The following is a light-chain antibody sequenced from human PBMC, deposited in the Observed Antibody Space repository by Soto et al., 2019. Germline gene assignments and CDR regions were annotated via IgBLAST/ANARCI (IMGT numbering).Light chain of an antibody. CDR1: QSVTSSY. V-gene: IGKV3-20*01. J-gene: IGKJ4*01. CDR2: GAS. CDR3: EQYSTSRLT. Sequence: ELVLTQSPGTLPLSPGETATLSCRASQSVTSSYLAWYQQKPAQAPRLLISGASSRATGIPDRFSGSGSGTGFTLTISRLEPEDVVVYYCEQYSTSRLTFGGGTMVEIK.